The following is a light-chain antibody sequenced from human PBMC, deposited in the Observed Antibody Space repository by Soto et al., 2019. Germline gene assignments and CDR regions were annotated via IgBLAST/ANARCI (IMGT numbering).Light chain of an antibody. CDR3: QRTYNAPPT. CDR2: SAS. J-gene: IGKJ4*01. CDR1: QGMSSY. V-gene: IGKV1-27*01. Sequence: DIQLTQFPSSLSASVGDRVTITCRVSQGMSSYLNWYRQKPGKVPKFLIYSASNLQSGVPSRFSGSGSGTDFTLTISRLQPEDVATYDGQRTYNAPPTVGGGTKVEIK.